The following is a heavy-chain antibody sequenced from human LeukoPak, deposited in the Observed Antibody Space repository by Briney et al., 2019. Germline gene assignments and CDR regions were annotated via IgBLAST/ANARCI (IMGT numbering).Heavy chain of an antibody. Sequence: GVSLTLSCRAWVFIFSIYSVLGLRGARGKGVECVSSISSSSSYIYCADSVKGRFTISRDKAKNALYLEMNSLRAEDTAVYYCARVGYRGPLDYWGQGNLVTVSS. V-gene: IGHV3-21*03. CDR2: ISSSSSYI. J-gene: IGHJ4*02. CDR3: ARVGYRGPLDY. CDR1: VFIFSIYS. D-gene: IGHD5-12*01.